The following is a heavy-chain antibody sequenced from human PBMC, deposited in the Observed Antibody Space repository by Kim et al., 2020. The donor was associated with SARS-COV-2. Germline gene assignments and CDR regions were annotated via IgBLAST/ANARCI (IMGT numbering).Heavy chain of an antibody. D-gene: IGHD5-18*01. CDR1: GFTFSSYG. CDR2: ISYDGSNK. J-gene: IGHJ4*02. V-gene: IGHV3-30*18. CDR3: AKDRSWIQHLGLDY. Sequence: GGSLRLSCAASGFTFSSYGMHWVRQAPGKGLEWVAVISYDGSNKYYADSVKGLFTISRDNSKNTLYLQMNSLRAEDTAVYYCAKDRSWIQHLGLDYWGQGTLVTVPS.